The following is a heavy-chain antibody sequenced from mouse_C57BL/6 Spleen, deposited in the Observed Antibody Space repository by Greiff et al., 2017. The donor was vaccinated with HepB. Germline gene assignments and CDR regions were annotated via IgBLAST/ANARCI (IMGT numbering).Heavy chain of an antibody. CDR2: IYPGDGDT. V-gene: IGHV1-80*01. D-gene: IGHD2-4*01. CDR1: GYAFSSYW. Sequence: VKLMESGAELVKPGASVKISCKASGYAFSSYWMNWVKQRPGKGLEWIGQIYPGDGDTNYNGKFKGKATLTADKSSSTAYMQLSSLTSEDSAVYFCARSGLPFYAMDYWGQGTSVTVSS. CDR3: ARSGLPFYAMDY. J-gene: IGHJ4*01.